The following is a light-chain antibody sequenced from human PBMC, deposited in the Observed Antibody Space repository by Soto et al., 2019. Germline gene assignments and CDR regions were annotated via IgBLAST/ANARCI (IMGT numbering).Light chain of an antibody. CDR1: QTVTSNY. V-gene: IGKV3-20*01. Sequence: IVLTQSPCTLSSSPGERATLSCRASQTVTSNYLAWYQQKPGQAPRLLFFGASIRATGLPDRFSGGGSGTDFTLTISRLEPEDFAVYYCQQYGSSPGTFGQGTKVDIK. CDR2: GAS. CDR3: QQYGSSPGT. J-gene: IGKJ1*01.